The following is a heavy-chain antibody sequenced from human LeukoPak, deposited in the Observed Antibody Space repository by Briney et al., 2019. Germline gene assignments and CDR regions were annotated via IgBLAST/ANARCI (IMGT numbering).Heavy chain of an antibody. D-gene: IGHD6-13*01. V-gene: IGHV4-39*01. CDR2: IYYSGSN. CDR3: ARLEGYSTSWYYFDY. CDR1: GGSISSSSYY. J-gene: IGHJ4*02. Sequence: SETLSLTCTVSGGSISSSSYYWGWLRQPPGKGLEWIGSIYYSGSNSYNPSLKSRVTISVDTSKNQFSLRLSSVTAADTAVYYCARLEGYSTSWYYFDYWGQGTLVTVSS.